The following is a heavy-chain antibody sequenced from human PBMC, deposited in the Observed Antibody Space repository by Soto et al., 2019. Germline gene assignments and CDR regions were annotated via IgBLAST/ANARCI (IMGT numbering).Heavy chain of an antibody. CDR1: GISVSTSDYY. Sequence: SETLSLTCTVSGISVSTSDYYWGWVRQPPGKGLDWIGNIYYSGSTFYNPSLRSRVTLSVDTSKNQFSLRLNSVTAADTAVYFCAGFVVPAARNSDFDYWGQGTLVTVSS. D-gene: IGHD2-2*01. CDR3: AGFVVPAARNSDFDY. J-gene: IGHJ4*02. CDR2: IYYSGST. V-gene: IGHV4-39*01.